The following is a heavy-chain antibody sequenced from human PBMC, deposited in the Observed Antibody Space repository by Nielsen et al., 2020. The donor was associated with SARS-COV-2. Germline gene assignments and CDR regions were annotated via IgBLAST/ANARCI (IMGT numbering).Heavy chain of an antibody. CDR1: AYTFTSYY. J-gene: IGHJ5*02. V-gene: IGHV1-46*01. CDR3: ARGVSDYDFWSGTNWFDP. Sequence: ASVKVSCKASAYTFTSYYMHWVRQAPGQGLEWMGIINPSGGSTSYAQKFQGRVTMTRDTSTSTVYMELSSLRSEDTAVYYCARGVSDYDFWSGTNWFDPWGQGTLVTVSS. CDR2: INPSGGST. D-gene: IGHD3-3*01.